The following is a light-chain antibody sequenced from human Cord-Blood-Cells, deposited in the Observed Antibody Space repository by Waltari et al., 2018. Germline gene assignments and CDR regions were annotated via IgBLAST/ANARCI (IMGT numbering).Light chain of an antibody. CDR1: SSAVGGYNY. CDR2: DVS. V-gene: IGLV2-14*01. J-gene: IGLJ2*01. CDR3: SSYTSSSTRV. Sequence: QSALTQPASVSGSPGQSITISCTGTSSAVGGYNYVSWYQQHPGKAPKLMIYDVSNRPAGVSNRFAGSKSGNTASLTISGLQAEDEADYYCSSYTSSSTRVVGGGTKLTVL.